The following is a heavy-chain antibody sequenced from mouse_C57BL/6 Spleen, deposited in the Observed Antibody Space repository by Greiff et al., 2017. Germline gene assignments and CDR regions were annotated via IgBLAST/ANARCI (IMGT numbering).Heavy chain of an antibody. D-gene: IGHD4-1*01. J-gene: IGHJ3*01. CDR1: GYTFTSYW. CDR2: IDPSDSYT. V-gene: IGHV1-69*01. CDR3: ARALTGTGFAY. Sequence: VQLQQPGAELVMPGASVKLSCKASGYTFTSYWMHWVKQRPGQGLEWIGEIDPSDSYTNYNQKFKGKSILTVDKSSSTAYMQLSSLTSEDSAVYYCARALTGTGFAYWGQGTLVTVSA.